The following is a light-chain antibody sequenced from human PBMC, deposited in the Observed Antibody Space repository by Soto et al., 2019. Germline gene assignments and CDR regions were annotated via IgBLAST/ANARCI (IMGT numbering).Light chain of an antibody. CDR1: SSDVGSYNL. J-gene: IGLJ3*02. Sequence: QSALTQPASVSGSPGQSITISCTGTSSDVGSYNLVSWYQQHPGKVPKLMIFEVSKRPSGVSNRFSGSKSGNTASLTISGLQAEDEAYYYCCSYAGSSTFGVFGGGTKLTVL. V-gene: IGLV2-23*02. CDR2: EVS. CDR3: CSYAGSSTFGV.